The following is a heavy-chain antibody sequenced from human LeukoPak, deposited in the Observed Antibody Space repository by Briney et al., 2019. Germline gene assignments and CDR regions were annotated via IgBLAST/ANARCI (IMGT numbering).Heavy chain of an antibody. J-gene: IGHJ5*02. CDR3: AKLTRGYCDSTACPNWFDP. D-gene: IGHD2-2*01. CDR1: GFTFSSYA. Sequence: GGPLRLSCAASGFTFSSYAMSWVRHVLGDGLEWVSAISDIGGDNYSAASVKGRFTISRDNSKNTLYLQMNSVRGEDTAMYYCAKLTRGYCDSTACPNWFDPWGRGTLVTVSS. V-gene: IGHV3-23*01. CDR2: ISDIGGDN.